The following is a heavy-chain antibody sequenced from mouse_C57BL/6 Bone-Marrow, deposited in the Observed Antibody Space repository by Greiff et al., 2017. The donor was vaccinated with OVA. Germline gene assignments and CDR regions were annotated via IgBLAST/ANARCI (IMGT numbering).Heavy chain of an antibody. V-gene: IGHV1-82*01. Sequence: QVQLQQSGPELVKPGASVKISCKASGYAFSSSWMNWVKQRPGQGLEWIGRIYPGDGDTNYNGKFKGKATLTADKSSSTAYMHLSSLTSEDSAVYFCARLVWRDYWGQGTTLTVSS. D-gene: IGHD2-10*02. J-gene: IGHJ2*01. CDR2: IYPGDGDT. CDR3: ARLVWRDY. CDR1: GYAFSSSW.